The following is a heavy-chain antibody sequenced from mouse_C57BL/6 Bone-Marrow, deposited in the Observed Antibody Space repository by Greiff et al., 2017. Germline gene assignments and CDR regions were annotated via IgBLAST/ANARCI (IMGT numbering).Heavy chain of an antibody. CDR2: IYPGSGST. J-gene: IGHJ3*01. Sequence: VQLQQPGAELVKPGASVKMSCKASGYTFTSYWITWVKQRPGQGLEWIGDIYPGSGSTYYNAKLKRKATLTVDTSSSSAYMQLSSLTSEDSAVDNCARGGLRLLFAYWGQGTLVTVSA. V-gene: IGHV1-55*01. CDR3: ARGGLRLLFAY. D-gene: IGHD3-2*02. CDR1: GYTFTSYW.